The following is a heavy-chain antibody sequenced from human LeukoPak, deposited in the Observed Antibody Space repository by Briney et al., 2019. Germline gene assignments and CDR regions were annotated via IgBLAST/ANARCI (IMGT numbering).Heavy chain of an antibody. J-gene: IGHJ4*02. CDR1: GFTFSSYG. V-gene: IGHV3-64*02. CDR2: ITSNGGST. Sequence: GGSLRLSCAASGFTFSSYGMHWVRQAPGKGLEFVPAITSNGGSTYYADSVEGRFTISRDNSKNTLYLQMGSLRAEDMAVYYCAKSYSSAYGLPDYWGQGTLVTVSS. CDR3: AKSYSSAYGLPDY. D-gene: IGHD6-19*01.